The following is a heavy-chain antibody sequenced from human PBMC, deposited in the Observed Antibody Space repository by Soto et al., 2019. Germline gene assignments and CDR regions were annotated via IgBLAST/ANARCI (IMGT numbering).Heavy chain of an antibody. J-gene: IGHJ4*02. D-gene: IGHD6-13*01. CDR3: ARQTWKAGTLDY. CDR1: GGSISSYY. V-gene: IGHV4-59*08. CDR2: IYYSGST. Sequence: SETLSLTCTVSGGSISSYYWSWIRQPPGKGLEWIGYIYYSGSTNYNPSLKSRVNISVDTSKNQFSLKLSSVTAADTAVYYCARQTWKAGTLDYWGQGTLVTVSS.